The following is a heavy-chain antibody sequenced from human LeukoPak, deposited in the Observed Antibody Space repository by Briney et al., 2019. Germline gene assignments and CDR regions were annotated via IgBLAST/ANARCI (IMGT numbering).Heavy chain of an antibody. CDR3: ARDSPYDSSGLDDAFDI. CDR1: GFTFSSYA. Sequence: KSGGSLRLSCAASGFTFSSYAMHWVRQAPGKGLEWVAVISYDGSNKYYADSVKGRFTISRDNSKNTLYLQMNSLRAEDTAVYYCARDSPYDSSGLDDAFDIWGQGTMVTVSS. V-gene: IGHV3-30-3*01. D-gene: IGHD3-22*01. J-gene: IGHJ3*02. CDR2: ISYDGSNK.